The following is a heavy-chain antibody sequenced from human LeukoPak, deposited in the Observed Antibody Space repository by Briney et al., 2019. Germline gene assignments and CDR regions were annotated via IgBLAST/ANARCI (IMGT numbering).Heavy chain of an antibody. J-gene: IGHJ3*02. CDR3: ARSGGNYYSI. D-gene: IGHD1-26*01. Sequence: GESLKISCKGSGCRFTSYWIGWVRQMPGKGLEWMGIIYPGDSDTIYSPSFQGQVTISADKSTSTANLQWSSLKASDTAMYYCARSGGNYYSIWGQGTMVTVSS. CDR2: IYPGDSDT. CDR1: GCRFTSYW. V-gene: IGHV5-51*01.